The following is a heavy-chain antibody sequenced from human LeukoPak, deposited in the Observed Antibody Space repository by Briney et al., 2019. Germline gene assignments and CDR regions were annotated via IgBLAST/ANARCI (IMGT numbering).Heavy chain of an antibody. D-gene: IGHD3-22*01. CDR1: GGSISTYY. CDR3: ARSFSPNYYDLLDY. J-gene: IGHJ4*02. V-gene: IGHV4-59*01. Sequence: SETLSLTCTVSGGSISTYYWSWIRQPPGKGLEGIGYIYYSGSTNYNPSLKSRVTISLDTSKNQFSLKLNSVTAADTTMYYCARSFSPNYYDLLDYWGQGTLVTVSS. CDR2: IYYSGST.